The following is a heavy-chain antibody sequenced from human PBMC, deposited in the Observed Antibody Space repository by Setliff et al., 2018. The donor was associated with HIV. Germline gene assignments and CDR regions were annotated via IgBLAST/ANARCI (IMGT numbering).Heavy chain of an antibody. J-gene: IGHJ4*02. V-gene: IGHV4-39*01. Sequence: SETLSLTCTVSGGSISSGSYYWGWIRQPPGKGLEWIGSIYYSGSTYYNPSLQSRVTISVDTSKNLFSLRLSSVTASDTAVYYCARQEIFGYYDSSGYLDYWGQGTQVTVSS. CDR2: IYYSGST. CDR1: GGSISSGSYY. CDR3: ARQEIFGYYDSSGYLDY. D-gene: IGHD3-22*01.